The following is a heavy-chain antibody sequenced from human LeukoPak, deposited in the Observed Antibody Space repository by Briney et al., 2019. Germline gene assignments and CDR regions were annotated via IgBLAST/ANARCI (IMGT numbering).Heavy chain of an antibody. V-gene: IGHV4-39*07. CDR2: IYYSGST. J-gene: IGHJ4*02. Sequence: PSETLSLTCTVSGGSISSYYWGWIRQPPGKGLEWIGSIYYSGSTYYNSSLKSRVTISVDTSKNQFSLKLSSVTAADTAVYYCARGYCSSTSCATDYWGQGTLVTVSS. CDR3: ARGYCSSTSCATDY. CDR1: GGSISSYY. D-gene: IGHD2-2*01.